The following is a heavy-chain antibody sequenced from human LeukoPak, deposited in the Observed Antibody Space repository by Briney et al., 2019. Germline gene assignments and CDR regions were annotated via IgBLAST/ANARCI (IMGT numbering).Heavy chain of an antibody. D-gene: IGHD3-9*01. CDR1: GGSISSSSYY. CDR3: ARGYDILTGYYVGHWFDP. J-gene: IGHJ5*02. Sequence: SETLSLTCTVSGGSISSSSYYWGWIRQPPGKGLEWTGSIYYSGSTYYNPSLKSRVTISVDTSKNQFSLKLSSVTAADTAVYYCARGYDILTGYYVGHWFDPWGQGTLVTVSS. V-gene: IGHV4-39*07. CDR2: IYYSGST.